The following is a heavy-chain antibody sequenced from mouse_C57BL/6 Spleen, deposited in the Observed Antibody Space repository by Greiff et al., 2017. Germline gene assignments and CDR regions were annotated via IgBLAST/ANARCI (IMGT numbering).Heavy chain of an antibody. CDR3: AKWDSLYAIDY. CDR2: ICRGGGT. CDR1: GFSLTSYG. J-gene: IGHJ4*01. Sequence: VQLQQSGPGLVQPSHSLSITCTVSGFSLTSYGVHWVRQSPGKGLEWLGVICRGGGTDYNAAFMSRLSITKDNSTSQVFIKMNSLQADDTAIYYCAKWDSLYAIDYWGKGTSVTVSS. D-gene: IGHD6-2*01. V-gene: IGHV2-5*01.